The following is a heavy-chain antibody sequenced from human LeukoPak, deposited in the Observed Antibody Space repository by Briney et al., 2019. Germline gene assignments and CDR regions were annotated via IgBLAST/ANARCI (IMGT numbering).Heavy chain of an antibody. CDR2: ISSSSSYI. CDR1: GFTFSSYS. Sequence: GGSLRLSCAASGFTFSSYSMTWVRQAPGKGLEWVSSISSSSSYIYYADSVKGRFTISRDNAKNSLYLQMNSLRAEDTAVYYCARYSSSWPHNWFDPWGQGTLVTVSS. J-gene: IGHJ5*02. D-gene: IGHD6-13*01. V-gene: IGHV3-21*01. CDR3: ARYSSSWPHNWFDP.